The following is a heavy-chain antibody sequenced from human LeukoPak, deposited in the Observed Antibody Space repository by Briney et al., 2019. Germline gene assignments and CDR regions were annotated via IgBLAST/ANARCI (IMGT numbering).Heavy chain of an antibody. Sequence: SETLSLTCTVTGGSISSHYWTWIRQPPGKGLEWIGNIHYSGSTSYNPSLKSRVTISIDTSKNQFSLKLTSVTAADTAVYYCARSCGGGRCPDYWGQGTLVTVSS. V-gene: IGHV4-59*11. CDR3: ARSCGGGRCPDY. J-gene: IGHJ4*02. CDR1: GGSISSHY. CDR2: IHYSGST. D-gene: IGHD2-15*01.